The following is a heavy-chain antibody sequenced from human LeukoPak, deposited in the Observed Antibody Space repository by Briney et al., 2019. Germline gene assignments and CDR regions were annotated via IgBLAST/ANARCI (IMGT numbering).Heavy chain of an antibody. J-gene: IGHJ3*02. V-gene: IGHV3-23*01. CDR1: GFTVSSNY. D-gene: IGHD3-16*01. Sequence: PGGSLRLSCAASGFTVSSNYMSWVRQAPGKGLGWVSAISGSGGSTYYADSVKGRFTISRDNSKNTLYLQMNSLRAEDTAVYYCAKDLATSFGPEHLDAFDIWGQGTMVTVSS. CDR2: ISGSGGST. CDR3: AKDLATSFGPEHLDAFDI.